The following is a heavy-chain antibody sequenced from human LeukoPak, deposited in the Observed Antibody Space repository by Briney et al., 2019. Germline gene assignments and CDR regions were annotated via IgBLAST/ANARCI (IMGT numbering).Heavy chain of an antibody. J-gene: IGHJ6*03. V-gene: IGHV3-23*01. CDR2: ISGSGGST. Sequence: GGSLRLSCAASGFTFSSYAMSWVRQAPGKGLEWVSAISGSGGSTYYADSMKGRFTISRDNSKNTLYLQMNSLRAEDTAVYYCAKGRYGDYNYYYYYYMDVWGKGTTVTVSS. D-gene: IGHD4-17*01. CDR1: GFTFSSYA. CDR3: AKGRYGDYNYYYYYYMDV.